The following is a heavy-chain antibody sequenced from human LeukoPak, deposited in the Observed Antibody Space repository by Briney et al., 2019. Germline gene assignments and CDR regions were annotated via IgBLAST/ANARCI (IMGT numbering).Heavy chain of an antibody. CDR2: IIPIFGTG. CDR1: GGTFSSYA. Sequence: SVKVSCKASGGTFSSYAINWVRQAPGQGLEWMGGIIPIFGTGNYAQKLQGRVTITADESTSTAYMELSSLRSEDTAVYYCARTAVDGYNFDAFDIWGQGTMVTVSS. D-gene: IGHD5-24*01. J-gene: IGHJ3*02. V-gene: IGHV1-69*13. CDR3: ARTAVDGYNFDAFDI.